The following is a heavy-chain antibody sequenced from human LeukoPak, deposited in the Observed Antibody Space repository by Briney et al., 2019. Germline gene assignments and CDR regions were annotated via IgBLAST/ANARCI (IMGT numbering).Heavy chain of an antibody. J-gene: IGHJ4*02. CDR1: GGSISSSSYY. Sequence: KPSETLSLTCTVSGGSISSSSYYWGWIRQPPGKGLEWIGYIYYSGSTNYNPSLKSRVTISVDTSKNQFSLKLSSVTAADTAVYYCAGQDGDLGDYWGQGTLVTVSS. CDR2: IYYSGST. D-gene: IGHD4-17*01. CDR3: AGQDGDLGDY. V-gene: IGHV4-61*05.